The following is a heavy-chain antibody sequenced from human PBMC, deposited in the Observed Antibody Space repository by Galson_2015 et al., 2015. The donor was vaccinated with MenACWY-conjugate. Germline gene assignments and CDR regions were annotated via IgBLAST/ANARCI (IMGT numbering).Heavy chain of an antibody. CDR3: AREMGYFDH. V-gene: IGHV1-18*04. CDR1: GLIFTNSG. D-gene: IGHD6-13*01. CDR2: ISASNGNA. J-gene: IGHJ4*02. Sequence: SVKVSCKAPGLIFTNSGFNWVRQAPEQGLEWMGRISASNGNAKYAQKLQGRVTLTTDRSTSTAYMELRNLTSDDTALYYCAREMGYFDHWGQGSLVTVSS.